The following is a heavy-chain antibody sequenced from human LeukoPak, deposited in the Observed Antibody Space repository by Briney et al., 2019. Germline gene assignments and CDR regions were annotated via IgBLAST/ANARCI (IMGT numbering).Heavy chain of an antibody. V-gene: IGHV4-59*08. CDR3: ARHRDYYDT. Sequence: SETLSLTCTVSGASINNNFWTWIRQPPGKGLEWIGYIYSSGSANYNPSLKSRVIISGDTSKNQISLNLTSVTAADTALYFCARHRDYYDTWGHGTLVTVSS. D-gene: IGHD3-22*01. CDR1: GASINNNF. J-gene: IGHJ4*01. CDR2: IYSSGSA.